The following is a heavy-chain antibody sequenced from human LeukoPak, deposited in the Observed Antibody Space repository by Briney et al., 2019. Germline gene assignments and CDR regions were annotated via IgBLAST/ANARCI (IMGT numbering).Heavy chain of an antibody. J-gene: IGHJ4*02. Sequence: GASVKVSCKASGGTFSSYAISWVRQAPGQGLEWMGRIIPILGIANYAQKSQGRVTITADKSTSTAHMELSSLRSEDTAVYYCAPQSAYCGGDCYWGQGTLVTVSS. CDR1: GGTFSSYA. D-gene: IGHD2-21*02. CDR2: IIPILGIA. V-gene: IGHV1-69*04. CDR3: APQSAYCGGDCY.